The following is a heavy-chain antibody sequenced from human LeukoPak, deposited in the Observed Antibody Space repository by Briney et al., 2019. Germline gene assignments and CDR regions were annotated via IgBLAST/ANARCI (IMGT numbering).Heavy chain of an antibody. Sequence: PSETLSLTCTVSGGSISSYYWSWIRQTPGKGLEWIGDIYYSGSTNYNPSLKSRITISLDTSKNQFSLELSSVTAADTAVYYCARAAWRGTNSRDAFDIWGLGTVVTVSS. V-gene: IGHV4-59*12. CDR2: IYYSGST. J-gene: IGHJ3*02. CDR1: GGSISSYY. D-gene: IGHD4/OR15-4a*01. CDR3: ARAAWRGTNSRDAFDI.